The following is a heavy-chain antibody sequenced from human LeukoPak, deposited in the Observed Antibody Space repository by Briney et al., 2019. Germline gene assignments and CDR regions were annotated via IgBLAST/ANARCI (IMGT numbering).Heavy chain of an antibody. CDR2: IYSGGST. CDR1: GFTVSSNY. D-gene: IGHD5-12*01. V-gene: IGHV3-66*01. CDR3: ARMQEMATIPYFDY. Sequence: AGGSLRLSCAASGFTVSSNYMSWVRQAPGKGLEWVSVIYSGGSTYYADSVKGRFTISRDNSKNTLYLQMNSLRAEDTAVYYCARMQEMATIPYFDYWGQGTLVTVSS. J-gene: IGHJ4*02.